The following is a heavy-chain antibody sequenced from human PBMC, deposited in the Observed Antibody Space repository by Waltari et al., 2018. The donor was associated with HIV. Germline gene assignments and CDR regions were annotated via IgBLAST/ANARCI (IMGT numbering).Heavy chain of an antibody. Sequence: QLHLQESGPGLVKPSETLSLTCTVSGGSISSSSYYWGWIRQPPVKGLEWIGSIYYSGSTYYTPSLKSRVIISVDTSKNQFSVKLSSVTAADTAVYYCARMGQTDDILTGHHYWGQGTLVTVSS. CDR3: ARMGQTDDILTGHHY. CDR2: IYYSGST. D-gene: IGHD3-9*01. V-gene: IGHV4-39*01. J-gene: IGHJ4*02. CDR1: GGSISSSSYY.